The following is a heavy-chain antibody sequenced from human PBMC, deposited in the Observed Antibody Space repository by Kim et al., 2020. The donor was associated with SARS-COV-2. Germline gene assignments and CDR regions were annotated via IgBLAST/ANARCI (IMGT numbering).Heavy chain of an antibody. Sequence: GRDGNKVDSVKGRFNISRDNAKKTLYLQMKSLRAEDTAVYYCASTQTFDYWGQGTLVTVSS. J-gene: IGHJ4*02. CDR3: ASTQTFDY. CDR2: GRDG. V-gene: IGHV3-7*03.